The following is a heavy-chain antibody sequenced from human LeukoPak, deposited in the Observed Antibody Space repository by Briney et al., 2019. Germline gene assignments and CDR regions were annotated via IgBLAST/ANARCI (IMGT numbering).Heavy chain of an antibody. Sequence: GGSLRLSCAASGFTFSSYGMHWVRQAPGKGLEWVAFIRYDGSNKYYADSVKGRFTISRDNARNSLYLQMNSLRAEDTAVYYCARDLAGQGIFDYWGQGTLVTVSS. CDR3: ARDLAGQGIFDY. CDR2: IRYDGSNK. CDR1: GFTFSSYG. J-gene: IGHJ4*02. V-gene: IGHV3-30*02. D-gene: IGHD3-10*01.